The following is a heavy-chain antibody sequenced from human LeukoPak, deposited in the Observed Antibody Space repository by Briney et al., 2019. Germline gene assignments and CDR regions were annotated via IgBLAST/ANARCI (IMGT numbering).Heavy chain of an antibody. CDR2: MNPNSGNT. Sequence: GASVKVSCKASGYTFTSYDINWVRQATGQGLEWMGWMNPNSGNTGYAQKFQGRVTMTRNTSISTAYMELSSLRSEDTAVYYCARGWELLAYFDYWGQGTLVTVSS. CDR3: ARGWELLAYFDY. D-gene: IGHD1-26*01. V-gene: IGHV1-8*01. CDR1: GYTFTSYD. J-gene: IGHJ4*02.